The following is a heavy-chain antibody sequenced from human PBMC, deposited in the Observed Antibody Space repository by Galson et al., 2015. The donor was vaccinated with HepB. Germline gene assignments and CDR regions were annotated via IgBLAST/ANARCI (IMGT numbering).Heavy chain of an antibody. CDR1: GFTFSSYA. J-gene: IGHJ4*02. CDR2: ISYDGSNK. Sequence: SLRLSCAASGFTFSSYAMHWVRQAPGKGLEWVAVISYDGSNKYYADSVKGRFTISRDNSKNTLYLQMNSLRAEDTAVYYCARDPSVLRFLEWYHDYWGQGTLVTVSS. CDR3: ARDPSVLRFLEWYHDY. D-gene: IGHD3-3*01. V-gene: IGHV3-30-3*01.